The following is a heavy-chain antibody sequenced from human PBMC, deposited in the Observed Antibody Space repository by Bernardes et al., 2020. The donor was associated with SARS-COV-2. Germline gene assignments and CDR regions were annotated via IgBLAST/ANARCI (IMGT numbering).Heavy chain of an antibody. V-gene: IGHV3-11*05. Sequence: GGSLRLSCAASGFTFSDYYMSWIRQAPGKGLEWVSYISSSSSYTNYADSVKGRFTISRDNAKNSLYLQMNSLRAEDTAVYYCARDRRGGGVVVAATAHYWGQGTLVTVSS. CDR1: GFTFSDYY. J-gene: IGHJ4*02. CDR2: ISSSSSYT. CDR3: ARDRRGGGVVVAATAHY. D-gene: IGHD2-15*01.